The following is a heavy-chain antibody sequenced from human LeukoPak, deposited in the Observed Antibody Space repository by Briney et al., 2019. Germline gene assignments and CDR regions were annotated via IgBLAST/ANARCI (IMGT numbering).Heavy chain of an antibody. J-gene: IGHJ4*02. V-gene: IGHV3-15*01. CDR1: GFTFSGSA. CDR2: IKSKTDGGTT. D-gene: IGHD3-9*01. Sequence: GGSLRLSCAASGFTFSGSAMHWVRQAPGKGLEWVGRIKSKTDGGTTDYAAPVKGRFTISRDDSKNTLYLQMNSLKTEDTAVYYCTTDLDWLLSKPDYWGQGTLVTVSS. CDR3: TTDLDWLLSKPDY.